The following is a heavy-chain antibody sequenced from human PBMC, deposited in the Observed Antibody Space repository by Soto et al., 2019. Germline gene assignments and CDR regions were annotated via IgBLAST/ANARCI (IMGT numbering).Heavy chain of an antibody. J-gene: IGHJ6*03. D-gene: IGHD2-8*01. CDR2: INHSGST. V-gene: IGHV4-34*01. CDR3: ARGTKLGYYYYYYMDV. Sequence: PSETLSLTCAVYGGSFSGYYWSWIRQPPGKGLKWIGEINHSGSTNYNPSLKSRVTISVDTSKNQFSLKLSSVTAADTAVYYCARGTKLGYYYYYYMDVWGKGTTVTVSS. CDR1: GGSFSGYY.